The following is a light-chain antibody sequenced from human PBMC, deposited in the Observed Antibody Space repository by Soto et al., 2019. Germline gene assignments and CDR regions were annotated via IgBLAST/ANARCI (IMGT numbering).Light chain of an antibody. J-gene: IGKJ1*01. CDR1: QSVSGW. CDR3: QQYETFSGA. V-gene: IGKV1-5*01. Sequence: DIQMTQAPSTLSASMGDTATGTCRASQSVSGWLAWYQQKPGEAPKLLIYDASALPRGVPSRFSGSGSGTKFTLTIASLQPDDFATYYCQQYETFSGAFGPGTKVDIK. CDR2: DAS.